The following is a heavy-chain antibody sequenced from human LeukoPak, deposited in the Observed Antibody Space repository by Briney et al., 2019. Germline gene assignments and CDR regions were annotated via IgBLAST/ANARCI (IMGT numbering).Heavy chain of an antibody. V-gene: IGHV4-38-2*01. Sequence: SETLSLTCAVSGYSISSGYYWGWIRQPPGKGLEWIGSIYHSGSTNYNPSLKSRVTISVDTSKNQFSLKLSSVTAADTAVYYCARGRYLRYYDFWSGSDKDYYFDYWGQGTLVTVSS. D-gene: IGHD3-3*01. CDR2: IYHSGST. CDR1: GYSISSGYY. J-gene: IGHJ4*02. CDR3: ARGRYLRYYDFWSGSDKDYYFDY.